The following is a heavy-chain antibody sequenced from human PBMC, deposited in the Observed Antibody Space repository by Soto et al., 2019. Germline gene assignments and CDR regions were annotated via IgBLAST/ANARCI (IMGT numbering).Heavy chain of an antibody. CDR3: AREGVSGRTGFDY. CDR2: VNAYNGNT. CDR1: GYTFTSYG. Sequence: QVQLSRSGAEVKKPGASVKVSCKASGYTFTSYGISWVRQTPGQALEWMGWVNAYNGNTNKVQKFQGRVTMTTDTSTSTAYRALRSLRSDDTAVYYGAREGVSGRTGFDYWGQGTLVTVSS. V-gene: IGHV1-18*01. D-gene: IGHD2-15*01. J-gene: IGHJ4*02.